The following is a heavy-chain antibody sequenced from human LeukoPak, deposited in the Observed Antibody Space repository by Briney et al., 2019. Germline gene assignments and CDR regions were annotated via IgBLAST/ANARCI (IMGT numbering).Heavy chain of an antibody. CDR1: DGSISSYY. Sequence: PSESLSLTCTVSDGSISSYYWSWVRQPPGKGLEWIGYIYYSGSTNYNPSPKSRVTISVDTSKNQFSLRLSSVTAADTAVYYCARDSRRDDVFDIWGQGTMVTVSS. J-gene: IGHJ3*02. V-gene: IGHV4-59*01. CDR2: IYYSGST. CDR3: ARDSRRDDVFDI.